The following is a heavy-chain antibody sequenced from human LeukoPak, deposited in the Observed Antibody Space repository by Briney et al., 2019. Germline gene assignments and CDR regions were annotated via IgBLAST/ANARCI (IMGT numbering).Heavy chain of an antibody. CDR2: IIPIFGTA. CDR3: ARDCRGGSCYFY. D-gene: IGHD2-15*01. CDR1: GGTFSSYA. V-gene: IGHV1-69*13. Sequence: SVKVSCKASGGTFSSYAISWVLQAPGQGLEWMGGIIPIFGTANYAQKFQGRVTITSDESTSTAYMELSSLRSEDTAVYYCARDCRGGSCYFYWGQGTLVTVSS. J-gene: IGHJ4*02.